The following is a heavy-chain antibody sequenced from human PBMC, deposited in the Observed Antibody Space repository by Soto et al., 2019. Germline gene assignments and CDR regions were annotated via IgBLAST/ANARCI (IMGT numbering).Heavy chain of an antibody. CDR2: IGTSGTVI. CDR3: AREELTRGGDCFVY. Sequence: LSLSGAAAGGTFSDYEMNWVLQAPGKGLEWVSYIGTSGTVIHYADSMKGRFTTFRDNAKNSLYLQMNSLRGEDTAIYYCAREELTRGGDCFVYWDQGTLDTVST. D-gene: IGHD2-21*01. CDR1: GGTFSDYE. J-gene: IGHJ4*02. V-gene: IGHV3-48*03.